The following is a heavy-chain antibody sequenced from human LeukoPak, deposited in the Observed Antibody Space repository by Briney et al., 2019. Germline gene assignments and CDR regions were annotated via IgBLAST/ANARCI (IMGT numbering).Heavy chain of an antibody. CDR2: ISAYNGNT. CDR1: GHTLTSYG. D-gene: IGHD3-10*01. CDR3: ARIGSRITMVRGVPFDY. V-gene: IGHV1-18*04. J-gene: IGHJ4*02. Sequence: ASVKVSCKASGHTLTSYGISWVRQAPGQGLEWMGWISAYNGNTNYAQKLQGRVTMTTDTSTSTAYMELRSLRSDDTAVYYCARIGSRITMVRGVPFDYWGQGTLVTVSS.